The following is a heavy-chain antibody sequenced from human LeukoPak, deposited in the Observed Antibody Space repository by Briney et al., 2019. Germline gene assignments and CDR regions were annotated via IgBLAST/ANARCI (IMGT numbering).Heavy chain of an antibody. Sequence: PSETLSLTCAVSGASVSSSHWNWIRQPPGKGLEWIGCMSYTGKTDYNPSLTSRVTISLDTSKNQVSLKLRSVTAADTAVYYCSEGYFEPFDHWGQGTLVTVSS. CDR3: SEGYFEPFDH. CDR2: MSYTGKT. D-gene: IGHD2/OR15-2a*01. V-gene: IGHV4-59*02. J-gene: IGHJ4*02. CDR1: GASVSSSH.